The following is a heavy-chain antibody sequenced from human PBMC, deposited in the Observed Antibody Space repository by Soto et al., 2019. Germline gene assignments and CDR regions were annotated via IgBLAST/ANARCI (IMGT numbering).Heavy chain of an antibody. D-gene: IGHD6-13*01. CDR1: GFTFSNAW. V-gene: IGHV3-15*07. Sequence: GGSLRLSCAASGFTFSNAWMNWVRQAPGKGLEWVGRIKSKTGGGTTDYAAPVKGRFTISRDNSKNPLYLQMNSLKTDDTAVYYCTTAAAAAREKIDYWGQGTLVTVSS. CDR3: TTAAAAAREKIDY. CDR2: IKSKTGGGTT. J-gene: IGHJ4*02.